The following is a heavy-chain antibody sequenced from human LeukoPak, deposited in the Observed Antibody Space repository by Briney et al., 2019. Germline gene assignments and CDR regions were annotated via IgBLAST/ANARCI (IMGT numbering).Heavy chain of an antibody. CDR3: ARGSPPRRNYDSRGYYSYYFDY. D-gene: IGHD3-22*01. CDR1: GFTFSDYY. CDR2: ISSSGSTI. J-gene: IGHJ4*02. V-gene: IGHV3-11*01. Sequence: GGSLRLSCAASGFTFSDYYMSWIRQAPGKGLEWVSYISSSGSTIYYADSVKGRFTISRDNAKNSLYLQMNSLRAEDTAVYYCARGSPPRRNYDSRGYYSYYFDYWGQGTLVTVSS.